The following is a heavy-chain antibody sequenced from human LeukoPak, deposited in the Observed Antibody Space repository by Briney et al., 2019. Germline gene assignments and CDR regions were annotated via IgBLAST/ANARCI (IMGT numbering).Heavy chain of an antibody. CDR1: NYSITNNYY. CDR2: IHHTGIT. J-gene: IGHJ4*02. CDR3: MRESRGWYEDS. Sequence: SETLSLTCTVSNYSITNNYYWGWIRQPPAKGLEWIGSIHHTGITYYTPSLESRVTTSLDTSKNQFSLRLYSVTAADTAVYYCMRESRGWYEDSWGQGTLVTVSS. D-gene: IGHD6-19*01. V-gene: IGHV4-38-2*02.